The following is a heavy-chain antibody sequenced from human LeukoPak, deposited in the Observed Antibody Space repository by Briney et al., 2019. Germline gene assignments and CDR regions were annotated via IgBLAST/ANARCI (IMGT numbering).Heavy chain of an antibody. D-gene: IGHD6-6*01. J-gene: IGHJ3*02. CDR3: ARGVPVPGAFDI. Sequence: KTSETLSLTCAVYGGSFSGYYWSWIRQPPGKGLEWIGEINHSGSTNYNPSLKSRVTISVDTSKNQFSLKLSSVTAADTAVYYCARGVPVPGAFDIWGQGTMVTVSS. CDR1: GGSFSGYY. V-gene: IGHV4-34*01. CDR2: INHSGST.